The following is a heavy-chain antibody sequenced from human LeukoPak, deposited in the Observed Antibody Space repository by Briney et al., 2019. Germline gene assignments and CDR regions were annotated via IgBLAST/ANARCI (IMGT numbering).Heavy chain of an antibody. CDR2: ITGGGSGI. CDR1: GFTFSNYA. Sequence: QPGASLRLSCAASGFTFSNYAMSWVRQAPGKGLEWVSAITGGGSGIYYADSMKSRFTISRDNSKNTLYLQINSLRAEDTAVYYCAKWGDYDVLTGYYVSDYWGQGTLVTVSS. D-gene: IGHD3-9*01. CDR3: AKWGDYDVLTGYYVSDY. J-gene: IGHJ4*02. V-gene: IGHV3-23*01.